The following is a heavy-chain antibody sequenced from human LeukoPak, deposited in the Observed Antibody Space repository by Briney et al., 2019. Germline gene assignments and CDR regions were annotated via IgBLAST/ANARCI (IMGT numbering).Heavy chain of an antibody. V-gene: IGHV1-8*01. J-gene: IGHJ6*02. Sequence: GASVKVSCKASGYAFTSYDINWVRQATGQGLEWMGWMNPNSGNTGYAQKFQGRVTMTRNTSISTAYMELSSLRSEDTAVYYCARGDWSGYFPLYYYYGMDVWGQGTTVTVSS. CDR3: ARGDWSGYFPLYYYYGMDV. D-gene: IGHD3-3*01. CDR1: GYAFTSYD. CDR2: MNPNSGNT.